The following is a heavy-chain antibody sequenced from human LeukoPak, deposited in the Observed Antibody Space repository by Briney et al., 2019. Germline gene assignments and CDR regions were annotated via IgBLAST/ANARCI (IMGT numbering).Heavy chain of an antibody. Sequence: GGSPRLSCAASGFTFSSSGMHWVRQAPGGGLEWGTVTSYDGNEKPYADSVKGRSTIPTDNTTNTVYLQMNSPTAEDTAGHYCATRGTRAATGRMGFWGQGTLGTVSS. J-gene: IGHJ4*02. D-gene: IGHD6-25*01. CDR3: ATRGTRAATGRMGF. CDR2: TSYDGNEK. V-gene: IGHV3-30*03. CDR1: GFTFSSSG.